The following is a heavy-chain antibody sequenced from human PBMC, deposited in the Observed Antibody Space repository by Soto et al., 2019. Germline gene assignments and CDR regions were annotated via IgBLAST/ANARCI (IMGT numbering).Heavy chain of an antibody. D-gene: IGHD1-1*01. V-gene: IGHV3-30*18. CDR2: ISYDGSFV. CDR1: GLTFSDYG. J-gene: IGHJ6*02. CDR3: AKERGRNRNFAMDV. Sequence: GGSLRLSCVVSGLTFSDYGFHWARQAPGKGLDWVAAISYDGSFVYYADSVRGRFTISRDNSRNTLDLQMNTLRHEDTAVYYCAKERGRNRNFAMDVWGQGTSVTVSS.